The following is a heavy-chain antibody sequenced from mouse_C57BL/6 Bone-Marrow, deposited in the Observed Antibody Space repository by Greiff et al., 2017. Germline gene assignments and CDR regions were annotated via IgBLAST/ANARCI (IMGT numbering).Heavy chain of an antibody. CDR1: GFNIKDDY. D-gene: IGHD2-3*01. J-gene: IGHJ2*01. Sequence: VQLQQSGAELVRLGASVKLSCTASGFNIKDDYMHWVKQRPEQGLEWIGWIDPENGDTEYASKFQGKATITADTSSNTAYLQLSSLTSEDTAVYYCTTGYDGDPFDYWGQGTTLTVSS. CDR2: IDPENGDT. CDR3: TTGYDGDPFDY. V-gene: IGHV14-4*01.